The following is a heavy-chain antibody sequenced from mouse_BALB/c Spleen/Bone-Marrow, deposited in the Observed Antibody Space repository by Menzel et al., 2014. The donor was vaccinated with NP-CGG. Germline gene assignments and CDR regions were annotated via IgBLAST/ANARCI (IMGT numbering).Heavy chain of an antibody. CDR1: GFTFTDYY. Sequence: EVMLVESGGGLVQPGGSLRLSCAXSGFTFTDYYMSWVRQPPGKALEWLGFIRNKANGYTTEYSASVKGRFTISRDNSQSILYLQMNTLRAEDIATYYCARPNFPYXYGSSYWYFDVWGAGTXXTVSS. D-gene: IGHD1-1*01. V-gene: IGHV7-3*02. CDR3: ARPNFPYXYGSSYWYFDV. J-gene: IGHJ1*01. CDR2: IRNKANGYTT.